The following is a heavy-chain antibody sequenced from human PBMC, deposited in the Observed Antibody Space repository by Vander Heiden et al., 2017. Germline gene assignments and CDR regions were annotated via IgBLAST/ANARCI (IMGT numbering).Heavy chain of an antibody. J-gene: IGHJ3*02. Sequence: EVQLVEPGGGLVQPGGSLRPSWPAPGCPFSNYWMSWVRQAPGKGLEWVGNIKQDGSEQYYVDSVKGRFTISRDNAKNSLYLQMNSLRAEDTAVYYCARDPYNSGGYGAFDMWGQGTMVSVSS. CDR1: GCPFSNYW. V-gene: IGHV3-7*01. D-gene: IGHD3-22*01. CDR3: ARDPYNSGGYGAFDM. CDR2: IKQDGSEQ.